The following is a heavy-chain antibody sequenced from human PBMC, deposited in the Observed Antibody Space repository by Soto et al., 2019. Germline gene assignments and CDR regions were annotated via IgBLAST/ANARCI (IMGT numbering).Heavy chain of an antibody. CDR3: ATSYGSGHRAFDY. D-gene: IGHD3-10*01. CDR2: VNPILSMS. Sequence: QVQLVQSGAEVKRPGSSVKVSCKASGDTFSFYSINWVRQAPGLGLEWMGRVNPILSMSNYAQRFQGRVTMTADKSTSTAYMELSGLRSEDTAMYYCATSYGSGHRAFDYWCQGALVTVSS. V-gene: IGHV1-69*04. J-gene: IGHJ4*02. CDR1: GDTFSFYS.